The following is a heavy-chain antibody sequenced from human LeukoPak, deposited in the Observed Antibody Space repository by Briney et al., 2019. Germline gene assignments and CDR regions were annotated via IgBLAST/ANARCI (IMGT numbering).Heavy chain of an antibody. CDR1: GFTFSSYG. CDR2: ISYDGSNK. D-gene: IGHD6-13*01. CDR3: ASGASSWYFGRFVMGAFDI. Sequence: PGRSLRLSCAASGFTFSSYGMHWVRQAPGKGLEWVAVISYDGSNKYYADSVKGRFTISRDNSKNTLYLQMNSLRAEDTAVYYCASGASSWYFGRFVMGAFDIWGQGTMVTVSS. V-gene: IGHV3-30*03. J-gene: IGHJ3*02.